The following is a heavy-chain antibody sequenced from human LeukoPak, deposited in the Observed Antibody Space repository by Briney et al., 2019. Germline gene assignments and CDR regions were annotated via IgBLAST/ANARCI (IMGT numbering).Heavy chain of an antibody. Sequence: GGSLRLSCAASGFTFSSYWMSWVRQAPGEGLEWVANIKQDGSEKYYVDSVKGRFTISRDNAKNSLYLQMNSLRAEDTAVYYCARRTYKILRGTEYGYRYFDLWGRGTLVTVSS. CDR1: GFTFSSYW. V-gene: IGHV3-7*03. CDR2: IKQDGSEK. J-gene: IGHJ2*01. D-gene: IGHD3-9*01. CDR3: ARRTYKILRGTEYGYRYFDL.